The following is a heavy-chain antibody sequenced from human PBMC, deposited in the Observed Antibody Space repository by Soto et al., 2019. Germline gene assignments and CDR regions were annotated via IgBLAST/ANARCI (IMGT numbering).Heavy chain of an antibody. V-gene: IGHV1-46*01. D-gene: IGHD6-13*01. CDR1: GYTFTHYY. Sequence: QVQLVQSGAEVKKPGASVKVSCRTSGYTFTHYYIHWVRQAPGQGLEWLGIINPASTSTNYAQEFQGRVTLTMDTSTTTVYMELSGLRTEDTAIFYCVRDLAAGDHWGQGTLVTVSS. CDR2: INPASTST. CDR3: VRDLAAGDH. J-gene: IGHJ4*02.